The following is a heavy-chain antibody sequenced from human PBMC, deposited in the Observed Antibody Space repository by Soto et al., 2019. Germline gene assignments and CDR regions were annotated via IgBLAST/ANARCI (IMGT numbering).Heavy chain of an antibody. Sequence: QVQLVESGGGVVQPGRSLRLSCAASGFTFSSYGMHWVRQAPGKGLEWVAVIWYDGSNKYYADSVKGRFTISRDNSKNTLYLQMSSLRAEDTAVYYCARGRESMIANLYYFDYWGQGTLVTVSS. V-gene: IGHV3-33*01. J-gene: IGHJ4*02. CDR3: ARGRESMIANLYYFDY. D-gene: IGHD3-22*01. CDR1: GFTFSSYG. CDR2: IWYDGSNK.